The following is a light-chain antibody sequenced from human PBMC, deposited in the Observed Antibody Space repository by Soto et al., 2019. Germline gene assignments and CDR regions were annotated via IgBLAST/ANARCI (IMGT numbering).Light chain of an antibody. CDR3: FSYTSSGTYV. CDR2: EVS. J-gene: IGLJ1*01. CDR1: SSDVGNYKY. V-gene: IGLV2-14*01. Sequence: QSALTQPASVSGSPGQSITISCTGTSSDVGNYKYVSWYLQHPGKAPKLVISEVSNRPSGVSNRFSGSKSVNTACLTICGLQAEDETDYYCFSYTSSGTYVFGSGTKVTV.